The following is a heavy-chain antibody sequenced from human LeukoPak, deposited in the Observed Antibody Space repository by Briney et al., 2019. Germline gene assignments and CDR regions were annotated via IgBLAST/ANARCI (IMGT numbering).Heavy chain of an antibody. Sequence: SVKVSCKASGGTFSNYAISWVRQAPGQGLEWMGGIIPIFGTANYAQKFRGRITITRNTSIRTAYMELSSLRSEDTAVYYCARLFQRNELNYYDSSGYSLGYWGQGTLVTVSS. D-gene: IGHD3-22*01. J-gene: IGHJ4*02. CDR3: ARLFQRNELNYYDSSGYSLGY. V-gene: IGHV1-69*05. CDR2: IIPIFGTA. CDR1: GGTFSNYA.